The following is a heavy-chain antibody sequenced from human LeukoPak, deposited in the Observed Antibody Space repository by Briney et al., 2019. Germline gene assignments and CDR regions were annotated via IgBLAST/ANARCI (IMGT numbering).Heavy chain of an antibody. CDR1: GFTFSSYA. J-gene: IGHJ4*02. CDR2: ISGSGGST. V-gene: IGHV3-23*01. D-gene: IGHD6-13*01. Sequence: GGSLRLSCAASGFTFSSYAMSWVRQAPGEGLEWVSAISGSGGSTYYADSVKGRFTISRDNSKNTLHLQMNSLRAEDTAVYYCANLKSGYSSSWFSFDYWGQGTLVTVSS. CDR3: ANLKSGYSSSWFSFDY.